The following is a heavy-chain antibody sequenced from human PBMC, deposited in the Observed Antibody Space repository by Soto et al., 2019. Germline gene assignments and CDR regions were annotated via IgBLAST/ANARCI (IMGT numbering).Heavy chain of an antibody. V-gene: IGHV3-74*01. J-gene: IGHJ4*02. CDR2: INNDGSDT. D-gene: IGHD1-26*01. Sequence: LRLSCAASGFYFSGYWMHWVRQARGKGLVWVSRINNDGSDTVYADSVKGRFTISRDNAKNTLYLQMNSLTAEDTAVYYCARGLRGPDFWGQGTQVTVSS. CDR1: GFYFSGYW. CDR3: ARGLRGPDF.